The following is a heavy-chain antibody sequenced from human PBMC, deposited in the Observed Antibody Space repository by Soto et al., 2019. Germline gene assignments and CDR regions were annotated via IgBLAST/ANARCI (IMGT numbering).Heavy chain of an antibody. CDR3: AKLHLGSYGV. D-gene: IGHD3-16*01. Sequence: PGGSLRLSCAASGFTFSSYWMHWVRQAPGKGLEWVSAISGSGGSTYYADSVKGRFTISRDNSKNTLYLQMNSLRAEGTAVYYCAKLHLGSYGVWGKGTTVTVSS. CDR2: ISGSGGST. CDR1: GFTFSSYW. J-gene: IGHJ6*04. V-gene: IGHV3-23*01.